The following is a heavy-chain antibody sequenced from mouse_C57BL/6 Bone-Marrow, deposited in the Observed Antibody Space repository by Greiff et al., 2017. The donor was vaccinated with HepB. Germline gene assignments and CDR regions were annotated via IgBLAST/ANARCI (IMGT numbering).Heavy chain of an antibody. Sequence: QVQLQQPGAELVKPGASVKLSCKASGYTFTSYWMHWVKQRPGRGLEWIGRIDPNSGGTKYNEKFKSKATLTVDKPSSTAYMPLSSLTPVGSAVYGGEREGAHWYIDVWGARAPGTVSP. CDR2: IDPNSGGT. CDR1: GYTFTSYW. V-gene: IGHV1-72*01. J-gene: IGHJ1*01. CDR3: EREGAHWYIDV.